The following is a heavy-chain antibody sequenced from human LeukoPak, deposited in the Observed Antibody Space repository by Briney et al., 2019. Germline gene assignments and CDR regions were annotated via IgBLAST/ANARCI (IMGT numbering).Heavy chain of an antibody. Sequence: GGSLRLSCAASGFTFDDYAMHWVRQAPGKGLEWVSGISWNSGSIGYADSVKGRFTISRDNAKNSLYLQMNSLRAEDTALYYCAKDKGTYYDSKEGFDYWGQGTLVTVSS. D-gene: IGHD3-22*01. V-gene: IGHV3-9*01. CDR3: AKDKGTYYDSKEGFDY. CDR1: GFTFDDYA. J-gene: IGHJ4*02. CDR2: ISWNSGSI.